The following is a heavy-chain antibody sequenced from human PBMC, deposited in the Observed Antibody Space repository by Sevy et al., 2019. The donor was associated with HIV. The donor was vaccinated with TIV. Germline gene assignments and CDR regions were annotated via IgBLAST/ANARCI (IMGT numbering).Heavy chain of an antibody. CDR2: FDPEDGVT. Sequence: ASVNVSCKVSGYTLNQLSMHWVRQAAGKGLEWMGSFDPEDGVTAYAQKFQGRVTMTEDTSIDTAYMELSSLRSEDTSVCYCATTNDYYESSGSPVDYWGQGTLVTVSS. CDR3: ATTNDYYESSGSPVDY. V-gene: IGHV1-24*01. J-gene: IGHJ4*02. CDR1: GYTLNQLS. D-gene: IGHD3-22*01.